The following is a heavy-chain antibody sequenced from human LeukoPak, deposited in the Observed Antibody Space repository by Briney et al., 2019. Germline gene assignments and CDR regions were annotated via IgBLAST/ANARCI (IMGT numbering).Heavy chain of an antibody. V-gene: IGHV1-69*13. CDR2: IIPIFGTA. CDR3: ASVYKHGMDV. D-gene: IGHD5-24*01. Sequence: GASVKVSCTASGGTFSSYAISWVRQAPGQGLEWMGGIIPIFGTANYAQKFQGRVTITADESTSTAYMELSSLRSEDTAVYYCASVYKHGMDVWGQETTVIVSS. J-gene: IGHJ6*02. CDR1: GGTFSSYA.